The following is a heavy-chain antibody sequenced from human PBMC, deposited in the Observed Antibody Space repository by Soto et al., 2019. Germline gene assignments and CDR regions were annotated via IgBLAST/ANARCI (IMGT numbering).Heavy chain of an antibody. Sequence: QVYLQESGPGLVKPSETLSLTCTVSGDSVSSSYWTWIRQPPGKGLEWIGYMYYSRTTNYNPSLKRLVAISVDTSNNEVSLKLTSVTAADTGVYYCARAPTRYASFGDYRLDVWGQGTAVTVSS. CDR2: MYYSRTT. D-gene: IGHD2-8*01. CDR1: GDSVSSSY. J-gene: IGHJ6*02. V-gene: IGHV4-59*02. CDR3: ARAPTRYASFGDYRLDV.